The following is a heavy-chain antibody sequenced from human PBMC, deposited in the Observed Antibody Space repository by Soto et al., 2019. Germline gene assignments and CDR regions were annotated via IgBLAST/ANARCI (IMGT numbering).Heavy chain of an antibody. CDR2: ISYDGSNK. V-gene: IGHV3-30-3*01. CDR3: ARSYSSGPYGMDV. Sequence: QVQLVESGGGVVQPGRSLRLSCAASEFTFSSYAMHWVRQAPGKGLEWVAVISYDGSNKYYADSVKGRFTISRDNSKNTLYLQMNSLRAEDTAVYYCARSYSSGPYGMDVWGQGTTVTVSS. D-gene: IGHD3-22*01. J-gene: IGHJ6*02. CDR1: EFTFSSYA.